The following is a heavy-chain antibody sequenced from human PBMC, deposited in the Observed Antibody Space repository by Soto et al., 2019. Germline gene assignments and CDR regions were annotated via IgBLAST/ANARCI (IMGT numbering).Heavy chain of an antibody. V-gene: IGHV3-23*01. Sequence: GGSLRLSCLASEFIFDNYAMNWVRQTPGKGLEWVSGINSRGGAAFYADSVKGRFIISRDNSKNTLYLQMNSLRAEDTAVYYCARDGHGDPFDYWGQGTLVTVSS. CDR2: INSRGGAA. CDR3: ARDGHGDPFDY. D-gene: IGHD4-17*01. J-gene: IGHJ4*02. CDR1: EFIFDNYA.